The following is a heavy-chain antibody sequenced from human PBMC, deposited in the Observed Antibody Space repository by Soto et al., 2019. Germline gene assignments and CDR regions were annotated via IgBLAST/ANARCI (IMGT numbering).Heavy chain of an antibody. CDR3: ARGVYCGGACYSGTDY. D-gene: IGHD2-21*02. J-gene: IGHJ4*02. V-gene: IGHV4-39*07. CDR2: VHYTGKT. Sequence: PSETLSLTCDVSGGFISDSRYYWGWIRQPPGKGLEYIGNVHYTGKTYYNPSLASRVSISGDTSNNQFSLNLYSVTAADTAVYYCARGVYCGGACYSGTDYRGQGAQVTVSS. CDR1: GGFISDSRYY.